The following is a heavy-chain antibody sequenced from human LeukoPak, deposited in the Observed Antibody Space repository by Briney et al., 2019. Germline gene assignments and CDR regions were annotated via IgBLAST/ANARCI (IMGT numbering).Heavy chain of an antibody. CDR2: ISPSSTLI. CDR3: ASLASEWELPEVDY. Sequence: GGSLRLSCAASGFTFNTNAMSWVRQAPGTGLEWVSYISPSSTLIYYADSVKGRFTIARDNAKKSLFLQMNSLRAEDTAVYYCASLASEWELPEVDYWGLGTLVTVSS. J-gene: IGHJ4*02. V-gene: IGHV3-48*01. D-gene: IGHD1-26*01. CDR1: GFTFNTNA.